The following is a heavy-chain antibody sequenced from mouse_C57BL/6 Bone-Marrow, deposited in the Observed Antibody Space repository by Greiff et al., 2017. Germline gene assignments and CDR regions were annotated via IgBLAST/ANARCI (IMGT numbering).Heavy chain of an antibody. CDR1: GFTFSDYG. D-gene: IGHD1-1*01. J-gene: IGHJ2*01. V-gene: IGHV5-17*01. CDR3: ARGPDYYGSSYDDY. Sequence: EVHLVESGGGLVKPGGSLKLSCAASGFTFSDYGMHWVRQAPEKGLEWVAYISSGSSTIYYADTVKGRFTISRDNAKNTLFLQMTSLRSEDTAMYYCARGPDYYGSSYDDYWGQGTTLTVSS. CDR2: ISSGSSTI.